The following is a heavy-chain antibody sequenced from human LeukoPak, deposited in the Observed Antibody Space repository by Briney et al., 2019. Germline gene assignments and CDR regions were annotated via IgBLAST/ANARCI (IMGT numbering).Heavy chain of an antibody. Sequence: GASVKVSCKASGYTFTGYYMHWVRQAPGQGLEWMGRINPNCGGTNYAQKFQGRVTMTRDTSISTAYMELSRLRSDDTAVYYCARGRVNSGWFPGDYWGQGTLVTVSS. J-gene: IGHJ4*02. CDR1: GYTFTGYY. CDR2: INPNCGGT. V-gene: IGHV1-2*06. CDR3: ARGRVNSGWFPGDY. D-gene: IGHD6-19*01.